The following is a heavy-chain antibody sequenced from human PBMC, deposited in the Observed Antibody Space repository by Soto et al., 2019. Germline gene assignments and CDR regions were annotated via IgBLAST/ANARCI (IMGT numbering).Heavy chain of an antibody. D-gene: IGHD3-10*01. CDR2: IYYSGST. CDR3: ARGPEYYYGSRSYYNY. J-gene: IGHJ4*02. Sequence: QVQLQESGPGLVKPSETLSLTCTVSGGSISSYYWSWIRQPPGKGLEWIGYIYYSGSTNYNPSLKRRVTISVDTSKNQFSLKLSSVTAADTAVYYCARGPEYYYGSRSYYNYWGQGTLVTVSS. V-gene: IGHV4-59*01. CDR1: GGSISSYY.